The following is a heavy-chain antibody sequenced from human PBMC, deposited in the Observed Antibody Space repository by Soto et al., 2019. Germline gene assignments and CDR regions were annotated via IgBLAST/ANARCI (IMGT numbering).Heavy chain of an antibody. CDR3: ARGGYCSSTSCYRPYYYYYYMDV. CDR2: INHSGST. V-gene: IGHV4-34*01. Sequence: QVQLQQWGAGLLKPSETLSLTCAVYGGSFSGYYWSWIRQPPGKGLEWIGEINHSGSTNYNPSLKGRVTISVDTSKNQFSLKLSSVTAADTAVYYCARGGYCSSTSCYRPYYYYYYMDVWGKGTTVTVSS. J-gene: IGHJ6*03. D-gene: IGHD2-2*01. CDR1: GGSFSGYY.